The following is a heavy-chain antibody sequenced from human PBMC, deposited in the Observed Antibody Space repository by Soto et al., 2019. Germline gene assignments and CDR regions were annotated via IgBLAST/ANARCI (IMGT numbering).Heavy chain of an antibody. D-gene: IGHD1-26*01. J-gene: IGHJ5*02. V-gene: IGHV1-18*01. Sequence: QVQLVQSGAEVKKPGASVKVSCKASGYTFTSYGISWVRQAPGQGLEWMGRISAYNGNTNYAQKLQGRVTMTTDTSPSTAYMKLRRLGSHDTAVYYCAGGVGPLGHWFDPGGKGTLVTVS. CDR1: GYTFTSYG. CDR2: ISAYNGNT. CDR3: AGGVGPLGHWFDP.